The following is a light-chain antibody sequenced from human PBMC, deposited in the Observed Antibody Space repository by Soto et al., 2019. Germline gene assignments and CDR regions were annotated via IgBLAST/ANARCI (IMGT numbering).Light chain of an antibody. Sequence: DIQMTQTTSSLSASVGDRVTITCLTSQSISRYLNWYQQKPGRAPKLLIYGASTLESGVPSRFSGSGSGTDFTLTINNLQPEDFASYFCQESYSTPLTFGGGTKVDIK. CDR2: GAS. J-gene: IGKJ4*01. CDR3: QESYSTPLT. V-gene: IGKV1-39*01. CDR1: QSISRY.